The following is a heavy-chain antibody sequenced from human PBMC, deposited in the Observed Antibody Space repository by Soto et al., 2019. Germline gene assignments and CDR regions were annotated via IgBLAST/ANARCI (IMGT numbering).Heavy chain of an antibody. J-gene: IGHJ4*02. CDR1: GGSISSYY. V-gene: IGHV4-59*12. CDR3: ARSGRERVRYYFDY. D-gene: IGHD1-26*01. CDR2: IYYSGST. Sequence: SETLSLTCIVSGGSISSYYWSWIRQPPGKGLEWIGDIYYSGSTNYNPSLKSRVTISVDTSKNQFSLKLSSVTAADTAVYYCARSGRERVRYYFDYWGQGTLVTVSS.